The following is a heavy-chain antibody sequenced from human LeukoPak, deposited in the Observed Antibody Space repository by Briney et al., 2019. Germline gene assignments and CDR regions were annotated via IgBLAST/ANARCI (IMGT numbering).Heavy chain of an antibody. J-gene: IGHJ6*02. CDR1: GYSFTSYW. CDR2: IYPGDSDT. D-gene: IGHD2-2*01. V-gene: IGHV5-51*01. Sequence: GESLKISCKGSGYSFTSYWIGWVRQMPGKGLEWMGIIYPGDSDTRYSPSFQGQVTISADKSISAAHLQWSSLKASDTAMYYCARPVKYCSSTTCLYGMDVWGQGTTVTVSS. CDR3: ARPVKYCSSTTCLYGMDV.